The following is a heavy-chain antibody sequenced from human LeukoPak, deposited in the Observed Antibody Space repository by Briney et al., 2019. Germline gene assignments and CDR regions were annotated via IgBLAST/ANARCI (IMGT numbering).Heavy chain of an antibody. CDR2: ISGSGGT. D-gene: IGHD4-17*01. CDR1: GFTFSSYA. V-gene: IGHV3-23*01. Sequence: GGSLRLSCAASGFTFSSYAMSWVRQAPGKGLEWVSAISGSGGTYYADSVKGRFTISRDNSKNTLYLQMNSLRAEDTAVYYCARGRGGDYVPSRFDYWGQGTLVTVSS. CDR3: ARGRGGDYVPSRFDY. J-gene: IGHJ4*02.